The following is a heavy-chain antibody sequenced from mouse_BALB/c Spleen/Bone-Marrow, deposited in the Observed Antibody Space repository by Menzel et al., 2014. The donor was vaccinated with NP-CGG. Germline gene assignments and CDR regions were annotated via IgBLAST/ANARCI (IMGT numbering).Heavy chain of an antibody. J-gene: IGHJ4*01. D-gene: IGHD1-1*01. Sequence: VQLKESGGGLVQPGGSMKLSCVASGFTFXNYWMNWVRQSPEKGLEWVAEIRLKSNNYATQYAESVKGRFTISRDDSKSSVYLQMSNLRAEDTGIYYCASTTVVGMDYWGQGTSVTVSS. CDR2: IRLKSNNYAT. CDR3: ASTTVVGMDY. V-gene: IGHV6-6*02. CDR1: GFTFXNYW.